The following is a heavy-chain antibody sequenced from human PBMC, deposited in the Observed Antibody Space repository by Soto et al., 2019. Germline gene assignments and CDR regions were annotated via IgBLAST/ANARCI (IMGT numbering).Heavy chain of an antibody. CDR3: AKDDYAGSYDDAFDI. D-gene: IGHD3-10*01. V-gene: IGHV3-23*01. CDR1: GLIFRDYA. Sequence: EVQLLESGGDSVQPGGSLRLSCAASGLIFRDYAMNWVRQAPGKGLEWVSVITDSGSGTYYADSVKGRFTISRDNSKNTLYLQMNSPRADDTAIYYCAKDDYAGSYDDAFDIWGRGTMVTVS. J-gene: IGHJ3*02. CDR2: ITDSGSGT.